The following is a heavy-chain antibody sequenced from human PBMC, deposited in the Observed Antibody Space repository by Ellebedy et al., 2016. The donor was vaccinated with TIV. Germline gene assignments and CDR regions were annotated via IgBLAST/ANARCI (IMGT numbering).Heavy chain of an antibody. CDR1: GFTVSSNY. CDR2: IYSGGST. D-gene: IGHD1-26*01. V-gene: IGHV3-66*01. Sequence: GESLKISCAASGFTVSSNYMSWVRQAPGKGLEWVSVIYSGGSTYYADSVKGRFTISRDNSKNTLYLQMNSLRAEDTAVYYCASDGYSGSYYYFDYWGQGTLVTVSS. J-gene: IGHJ4*02. CDR3: ASDGYSGSYYYFDY.